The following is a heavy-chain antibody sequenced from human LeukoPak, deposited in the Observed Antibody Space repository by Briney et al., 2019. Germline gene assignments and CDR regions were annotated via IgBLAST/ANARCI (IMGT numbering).Heavy chain of an antibody. CDR2: ISSSSSTI. J-gene: IGHJ3*02. CDR3: ARNNFGPGATAFDI. D-gene: IGHD3-10*02. V-gene: IGHV3-48*01. Sequence: GGSLRLSCAASGFTFSTFDMNWVRQAPGKGLEWVSFISSSSSTIHYADSVKGRFTISRDNAKNSLYLQMNSLRAEDTALYYCARNNFGPGATAFDIWGQGTMVTVSS. CDR1: GFTFSTFD.